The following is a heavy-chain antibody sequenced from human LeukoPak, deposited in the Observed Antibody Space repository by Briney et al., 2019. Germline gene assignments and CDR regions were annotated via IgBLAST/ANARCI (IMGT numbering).Heavy chain of an antibody. V-gene: IGHV3-30*07. Sequence: PGGSLRLSCAASGFTFSSYAMHWVRQAPGKGLEWVAVISYDGSNKYYADSVKGRFTISRDNSKNTLYLQMNSLRVEDTAVYYCARAVGPFDYWGQGTLVTVSS. CDR1: GFTFSSYA. J-gene: IGHJ4*02. CDR2: ISYDGSNK. D-gene: IGHD2-15*01. CDR3: ARAVGPFDY.